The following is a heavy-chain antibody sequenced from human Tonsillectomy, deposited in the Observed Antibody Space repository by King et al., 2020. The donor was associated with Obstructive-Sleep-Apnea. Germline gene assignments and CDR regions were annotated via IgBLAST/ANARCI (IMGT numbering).Heavy chain of an antibody. CDR1: GFTFSTYS. J-gene: IGHJ4*02. V-gene: IGHV3-48*01. Sequence: QLVQSGGVLVQPGGSLRLSCAASGFTFSTYSMNWVRQAPGKGLEWVSYIGGGGYNIHYADSVKGRFTISRDNAQNSLYLQMSGLRAEDTGVYYCARDFLWAFDCWGQGTLVTVSS. D-gene: IGHD7-27*01. CDR3: ARDFLWAFDC. CDR2: IGGGGYNI.